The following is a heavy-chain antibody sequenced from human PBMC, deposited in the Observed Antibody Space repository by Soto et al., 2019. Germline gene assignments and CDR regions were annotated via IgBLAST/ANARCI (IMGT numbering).Heavy chain of an antibody. CDR1: GGPFSGYY. D-gene: IGHD3-22*01. J-gene: IGHJ4*02. V-gene: IGHV4-34*01. CDR2: INHSGST. CDR3: ARGRGITMLVVVIKGRYFDY. Sequence: PAETLSLTCAVFGGPFSGYYWSWIRQPPGKGLEWIGEINHSGSTNYNASLKSRVTISVDTGKNQFSRKLSSVTAADTAVYYCARGRGITMLVVVIKGRYFDYGGQETLVTVS.